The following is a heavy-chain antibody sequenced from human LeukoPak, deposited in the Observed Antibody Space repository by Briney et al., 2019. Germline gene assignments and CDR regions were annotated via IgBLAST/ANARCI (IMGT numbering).Heavy chain of an antibody. D-gene: IGHD3-3*01. CDR3: ARPLSPDFWSGYYTPGAFDI. CDR1: GYNFTSYG. V-gene: IGHV1-69*05. CDR2: IIPIFGTA. J-gene: IGHJ3*02. Sequence: SVNVSCKASGYNFTSYGISWVRQAPGQGLEWMGGIIPIFGTANYAQKFQGRVTITTDESTSTAYMELSSLRFEDTAVYYCARPLSPDFWSGYYTPGAFDIWGQGTMVTVSS.